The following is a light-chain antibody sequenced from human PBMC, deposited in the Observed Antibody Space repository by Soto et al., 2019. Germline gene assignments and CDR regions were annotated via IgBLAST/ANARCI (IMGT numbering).Light chain of an antibody. V-gene: IGKV3-20*01. Sequence: EIMLTQSPGTLSLSPGERATLSCRASQSLSSPYLAWYQQKPGQPPRLLIYGASTRATGIPDRFTSSGSETDFTLTIRRLEPEDVAVYYCQQYNSSQWTFGQGTKVEIK. CDR3: QQYNSSQWT. CDR2: GAS. CDR1: QSLSSPY. J-gene: IGKJ1*01.